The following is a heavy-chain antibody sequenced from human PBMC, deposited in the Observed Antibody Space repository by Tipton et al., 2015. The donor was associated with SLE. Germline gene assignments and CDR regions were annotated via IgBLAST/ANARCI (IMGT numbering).Heavy chain of an antibody. CDR3: VRDAPDHLRDF. Sequence: SLRLSCAASGFTFSHFGMHWVRQTPEKGLEWLANIKEDGSEMYFADSVRGRFTISRDNAKNSLYLQLNSLRGEDTAVYYCVRDAPDHLRDFWGQGTLVTVSS. J-gene: IGHJ4*02. V-gene: IGHV3-7*01. D-gene: IGHD1-14*01. CDR2: IKEDGSEM. CDR1: GFTFSHFG.